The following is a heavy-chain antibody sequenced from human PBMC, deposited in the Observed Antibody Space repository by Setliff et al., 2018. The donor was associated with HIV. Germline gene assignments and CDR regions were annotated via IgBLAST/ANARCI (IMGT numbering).Heavy chain of an antibody. D-gene: IGHD3-10*01. CDR3: ARVRLYNNALDY. Sequence: GGSLRLSCGASGFTFSSFAMNWVRHAPGKGLEWVSAVSGSGTATEYADSVKGRFTISRDNSKNALYLEMNNLRAEDTAVYYCARVRLYNNALDYWGQGTLVTVSS. CDR2: VSGSGTAT. CDR1: GFTFSSFA. J-gene: IGHJ4*02. V-gene: IGHV3-23*01.